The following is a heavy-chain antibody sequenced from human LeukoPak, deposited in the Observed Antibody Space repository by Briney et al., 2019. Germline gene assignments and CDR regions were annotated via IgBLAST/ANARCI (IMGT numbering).Heavy chain of an antibody. CDR3: FLTGGPGATYFDY. Sequence: ASVKVSCKASGYTFTNYAMHWVRQAPGQRLEWMGWINAGNGNTRYLQKFQGRVTMTRDTSTSTVYMELSSLRSEDTAVYYCFLTGGPGATYFDYWGQGTLVTVSS. V-gene: IGHV1-3*01. D-gene: IGHD3-9*01. CDR2: INAGNGNT. CDR1: GYTFTNYA. J-gene: IGHJ4*02.